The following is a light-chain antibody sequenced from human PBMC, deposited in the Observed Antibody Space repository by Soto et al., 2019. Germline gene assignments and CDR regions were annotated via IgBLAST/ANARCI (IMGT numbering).Light chain of an antibody. CDR3: GSYGGSSTVV. J-gene: IGLJ2*01. Sequence: QSALTQPASVSGSPGQSITISCTGTSSDAGSYNLVSWYQQHPGKAPKLMIYEGSKRPSGVSNRFSGSKSGNTASLTISGLQAEDEADYYCGSYGGSSTVVFGGGTKLTVL. CDR1: SSDAGSYNL. V-gene: IGLV2-23*01. CDR2: EGS.